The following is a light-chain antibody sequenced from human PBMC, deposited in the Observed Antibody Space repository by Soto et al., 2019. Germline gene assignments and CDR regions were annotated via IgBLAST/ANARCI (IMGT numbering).Light chain of an antibody. Sequence: EIVLTQSPATLSLSPGERATLSCRASQSVSSYLAWYQQKPGQAPRLLIYDAFNRATGIPARFSGSGSGTDFTLTISSLEPEDSAVYYCQQGGAFGPGTKADIK. J-gene: IGKJ3*01. CDR1: QSVSSY. CDR3: QQGGA. V-gene: IGKV3-11*01. CDR2: DAF.